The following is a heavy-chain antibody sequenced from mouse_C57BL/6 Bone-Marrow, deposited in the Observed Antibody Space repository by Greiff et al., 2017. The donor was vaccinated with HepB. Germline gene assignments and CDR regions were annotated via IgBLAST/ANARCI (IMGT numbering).Heavy chain of an antibody. CDR2: ISSGSSTI. CDR3: ARKDDYGSSYYFDY. CDR1: GFTFSDYG. J-gene: IGHJ2*01. D-gene: IGHD1-1*01. Sequence: EVQRVESGGGLVKPGGSLKLSCAASGFTFSDYGMHWVRQAPEKGLEWVAYISSGSSTIYYADTVKGRFTISRDNAKNTLFLQMTSLRSEDTAMYYCARKDDYGSSYYFDYWGQGTTLTVSS. V-gene: IGHV5-17*01.